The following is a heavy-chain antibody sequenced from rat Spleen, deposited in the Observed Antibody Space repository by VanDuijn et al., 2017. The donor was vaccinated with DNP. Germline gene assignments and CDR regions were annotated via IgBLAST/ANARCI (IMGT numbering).Heavy chain of an antibody. J-gene: IGHJ2*01. D-gene: IGHD1-10*01. CDR3: ARHRLYHNLFDY. V-gene: IGHV5-25*01. Sequence: EVQLVESGGGLVQPARSMKLSCAVSGFTFSKEAMAWVRQAPTKGLEWVASISVGGGNTYYRDSVKGRFTISRDNAKSTLSLQMNSLRSEDMATYYCARHRLYHNLFDYWGQGVMVTVSS. CDR1: GFTFSKEA. CDR2: ISVGGGNT.